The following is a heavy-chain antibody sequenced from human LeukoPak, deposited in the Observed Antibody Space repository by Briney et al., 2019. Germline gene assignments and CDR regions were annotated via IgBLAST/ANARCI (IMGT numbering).Heavy chain of an antibody. J-gene: IGHJ4*02. CDR3: ARSGYGSGSYSDY. D-gene: IGHD3-10*01. V-gene: IGHV4-39*01. CDR2: IYYSGST. Sequence: PSETLSLTCTVSGGSISSSNYYWGWIRQPPGKGLEWIGNIYYSGSTYYNPSLKSRVTISVDTSKNQFSLKLNSVTAADTAVYYCARSGYGSGSYSDYWGQGTLVTVSS. CDR1: GGSISSSNYY.